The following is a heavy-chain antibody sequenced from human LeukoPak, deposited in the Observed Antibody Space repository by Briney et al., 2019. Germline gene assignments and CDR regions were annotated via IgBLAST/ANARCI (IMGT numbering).Heavy chain of an antibody. V-gene: IGHV4-34*01. D-gene: IGHD2-15*01. J-gene: IGHJ3*02. CDR3: ARIPPRSYCSGGSCYRNAFDI. CDR1: GGSFCGYY. Sequence: SETLSLTCAVYGGSFCGYYWSWIRQPPGKGLGWIGEINHSGSTNYNPSLKSRVTISVDTSKNQFSLKLSSVTAADTAVYYCARIPPRSYCSGGSCYRNAFDIWGQGTMVTVSS. CDR2: INHSGST.